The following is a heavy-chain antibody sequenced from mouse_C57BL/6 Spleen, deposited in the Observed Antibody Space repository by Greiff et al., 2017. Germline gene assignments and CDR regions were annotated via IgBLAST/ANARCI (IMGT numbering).Heavy chain of an antibody. CDR1: GFTFTDYY. D-gene: IGHD1-1*01. CDR2: IRHKANGYTT. J-gene: IGHJ2*01. V-gene: IGHV7-3*01. CDR3: ARSSYYYGSSYFDY. Sequence: EVKLVESGGGLVQPGGSLSLSCAASGFTFTDYYMRWVRQPPGQALEWLGFIRHKANGYTTEYSASVKGRFTISRDNSQSILYLQMNALRAEDSATYYCARSSYYYGSSYFDYWGQGTTRTVSS.